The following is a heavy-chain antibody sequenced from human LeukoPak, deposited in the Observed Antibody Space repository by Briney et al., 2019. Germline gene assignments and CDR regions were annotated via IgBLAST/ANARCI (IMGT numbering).Heavy chain of an antibody. V-gene: IGHV4-59*12. Sequence: SETLSLTCTVSGGSIRSFYWSWIRQPPGKGLEWIGYIFYSGSTTYNPSLKSRVTISVDTSKNQFSLKLSSVTAADTAVYYCAREEAAASEYFQHWGQGTLVTVSS. CDR2: IFYSGST. J-gene: IGHJ1*01. D-gene: IGHD6-13*01. CDR3: AREEAAASEYFQH. CDR1: GGSIRSFY.